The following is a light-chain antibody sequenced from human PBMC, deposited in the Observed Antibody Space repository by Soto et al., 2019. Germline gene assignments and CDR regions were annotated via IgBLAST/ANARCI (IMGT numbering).Light chain of an antibody. CDR2: DTS. J-gene: IGKJ3*01. Sequence: DIQLTQSPSSLSASVGDRVTMTCGASQNINTSLNWYQQKAGKAPKLLIFDTSTLQSGVPSRFSGSGSRTHFTLTISSLQPEDFATYYCQETSSAPFTFGPGTTVYI. V-gene: IGKV1-39*01. CDR1: QNINTS. CDR3: QETSSAPFT.